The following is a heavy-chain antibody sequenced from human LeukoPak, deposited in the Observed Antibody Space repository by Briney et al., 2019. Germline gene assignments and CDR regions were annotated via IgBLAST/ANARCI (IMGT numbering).Heavy chain of an antibody. J-gene: IGHJ6*02. D-gene: IGHD3-3*01. CDR1: GYTFTSYD. CDR2: MNPNSGNT. Sequence: ASVKVSCKASGYTFTSYDINWVRQATGQGLEWMGWMNPNSGNTGYAQKFQGRVTMTRNTSISTAYMELSSLRSEDTAVYYCARRFPLKDGMDVWGQGTTVTVSS. V-gene: IGHV1-8*01. CDR3: ARRFPLKDGMDV.